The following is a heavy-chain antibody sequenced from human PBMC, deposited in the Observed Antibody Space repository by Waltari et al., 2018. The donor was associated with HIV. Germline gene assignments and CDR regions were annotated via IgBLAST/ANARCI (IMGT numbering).Heavy chain of an antibody. CDR2: ISGSGSSP. CDR3: AREGSFSSSGSFGDY. CDR1: GFIFSSYA. D-gene: IGHD1-26*01. J-gene: IGHJ4*02. V-gene: IGHV3-23*01. Sequence: EVQLLESGGGLVQPGGSLRLSCAASGFIFSSYAMTWVRQAPGNGLEWVSSISGSGSSPYFADSVKGRFTISRDNSKNTLYLQMNSLRAEDTAVYYCAREGSFSSSGSFGDYWGQGTLVTVSS.